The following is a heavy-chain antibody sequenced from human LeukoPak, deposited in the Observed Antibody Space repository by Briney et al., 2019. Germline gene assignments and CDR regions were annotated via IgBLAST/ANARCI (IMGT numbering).Heavy chain of an antibody. CDR3: ARVTSSGYPDY. CDR1: GGSISSYY. Sequence: SETLSLTCTVSGGSISSYYWSWIRQPPGKGLEWIGYIYYSGSTNYNPSLKSRVTISVDTSKNLFSLKLSSVTAADTAVYYCARVTSSGYPDYWGQGTLVTVSS. CDR2: IYYSGST. J-gene: IGHJ4*02. V-gene: IGHV4-59*01. D-gene: IGHD6-19*01.